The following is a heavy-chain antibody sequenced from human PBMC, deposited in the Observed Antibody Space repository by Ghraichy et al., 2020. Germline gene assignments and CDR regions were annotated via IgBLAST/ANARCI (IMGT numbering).Heavy chain of an antibody. CDR1: GGSVTSGGFF. D-gene: IGHD2-21*02. Sequence: SETLSLTCSVSGGSVTSGGFFWTWLRQYPGKGPEWIGYISWSGSTSYNPSLKSRLSISLDTSNNQFSLRLRSVTAADTAVYYCARGGGDCHINWGQGARVAVSS. J-gene: IGHJ1*01. V-gene: IGHV4-31*03. CDR2: ISWSGST. CDR3: ARGGGDCHIN.